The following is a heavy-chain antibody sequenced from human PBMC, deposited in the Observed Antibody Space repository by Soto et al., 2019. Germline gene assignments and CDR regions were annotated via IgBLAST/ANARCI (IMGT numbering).Heavy chain of an antibody. V-gene: IGHV4-39*01. D-gene: IGHD2-2*01. CDR3: ARLQGYGMDTRCSGNYALDV. CDR1: GCSISSSSYS. CDR2: FYYNGST. Sequence: PSETLSLTSTVSGCSISSSSYSWAWIRQPPGKGPEWIGTFYYNGSTYYNPSLKSRVTISVDTTKNQFFLKLNSVTAADTAVYYCARLQGYGMDTRCSGNYALDVWGKGTTVTVSP. J-gene: IGHJ6*04.